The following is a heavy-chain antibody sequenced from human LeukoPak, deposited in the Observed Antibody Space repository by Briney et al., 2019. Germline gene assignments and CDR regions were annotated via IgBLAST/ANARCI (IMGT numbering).Heavy chain of an antibody. CDR2: INPKSGGT. J-gene: IGHJ4*02. CDR3: ARARGSQSFDY. D-gene: IGHD3-16*01. Sequence: ASVKVSCKASGYTFTGFYIHWVRQAPGQGLEWMGWINPKSGGTNYAQKFQGRVTMTRDTSISTVHMELSRLRSDDTAVYYCARARGSQSFDYWGQGTLVTVSS. V-gene: IGHV1-2*02. CDR1: GYTFTGFY.